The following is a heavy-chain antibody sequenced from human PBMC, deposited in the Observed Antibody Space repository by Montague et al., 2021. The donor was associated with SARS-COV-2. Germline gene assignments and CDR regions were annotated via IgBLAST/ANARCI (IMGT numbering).Heavy chain of an antibody. Sequence: SLRLSCAASGFDFSSHPMHWVRQAPGKGLEWVAVISYDGSNQYYVDSVKGRFTISRDNSKNTVVLQMNSLKADDTAVYYCVGALDIVVVAATMGFEHWGQGTLVTVSA. CDR3: VGALDIVVVAATMGFEH. J-gene: IGHJ4*02. D-gene: IGHD2-2*03. V-gene: IGHV3-30-3*01. CDR1: GFDFSSHP. CDR2: ISYDGSNQ.